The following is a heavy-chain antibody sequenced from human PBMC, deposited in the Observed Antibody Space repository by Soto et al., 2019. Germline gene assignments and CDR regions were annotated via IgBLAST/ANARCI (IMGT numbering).Heavy chain of an antibody. V-gene: IGHV4-4*02. D-gene: IGHD6-6*01. CDR1: GGSIITSNW. CDR2: IYHSGST. J-gene: IGHJ6*03. CDR3: ARGVASRSSRDYYYCYMDV. Sequence: QVQLLESGPGLVKPSGTLSLTCAVSGGSIITSNWWSWVRQPPGKGLEWVGEIYHSGSTNYNPSLKSRVTISVDKSKNQFSLRLTSVTAADTAVYYCARGVASRSSRDYYYCYMDVWGKGTTVTFSS.